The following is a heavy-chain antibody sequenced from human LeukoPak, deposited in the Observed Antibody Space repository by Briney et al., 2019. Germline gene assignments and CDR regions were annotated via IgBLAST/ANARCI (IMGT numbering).Heavy chain of an antibody. Sequence: GGSLRLPCTASGFTFVNYAMSWFRQAPGKGLEWVGFIRGKSYGETTEYAASVKDRFSISRDDSKSVAYLQMNNLKIEDTAVYYCAALTPGVVIAVPFDPWGQGTLVAVSS. CDR1: GFTFVNYA. D-gene: IGHD2-15*01. V-gene: IGHV3-49*03. J-gene: IGHJ5*02. CDR3: AALTPGVVIAVPFDP. CDR2: IRGKSYGETT.